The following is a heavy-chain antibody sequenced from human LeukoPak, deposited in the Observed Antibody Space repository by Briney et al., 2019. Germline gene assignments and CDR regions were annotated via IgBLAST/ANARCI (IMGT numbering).Heavy chain of an antibody. D-gene: IGHD2-15*01. J-gene: IGHJ4*02. V-gene: IGHV3-7*03. CDR2: IQQNGSEK. CDR1: GFTYSNYW. CDR3: VGGLIAASGN. Sequence: GGSLRLSCAASGFTYSNYWMHWVRQASGKGLEWVANIQQNGSEKYYVDAVKGRFTISRDNLKNSVYLQMNSLRVEDTAMYYCVGGLIAASGNWGQGTLVTVSS.